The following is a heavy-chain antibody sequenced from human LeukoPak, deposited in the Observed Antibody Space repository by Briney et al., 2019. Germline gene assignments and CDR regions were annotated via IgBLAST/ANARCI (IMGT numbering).Heavy chain of an antibody. CDR1: GGTFSSYA. J-gene: IGHJ4*02. CDR2: IIPIFGTA. Sequence: ASVKVSCKASGGTFSSYAISWVRQAPGQGLEWMGGIIPIFGTANYAQKFQGRVTITADKSTSTAYMELRSLRSDDTAVYYCARDLSLRLQWYLGYWGQGTLVTVSS. D-gene: IGHD2-15*01. V-gene: IGHV1-69*06. CDR3: ARDLSLRLQWYLGY.